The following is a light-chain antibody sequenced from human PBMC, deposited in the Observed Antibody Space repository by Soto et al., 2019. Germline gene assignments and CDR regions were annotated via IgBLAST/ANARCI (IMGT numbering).Light chain of an antibody. CDR1: SSDVGGYNY. J-gene: IGLJ2*01. CDR2: EVS. Sequence: QSALTQPPSASGYPGQSVTISCTGTSSDVGGYNYVSWYQQHPGKAPKLMIYEVSKRPSGVPDRFSGSKSGNTASLTVSGLQAEDEADYYCSSYAGSNNLGVVFGGGTKLTVL. CDR3: SSYAGSNNLGVV. V-gene: IGLV2-8*01.